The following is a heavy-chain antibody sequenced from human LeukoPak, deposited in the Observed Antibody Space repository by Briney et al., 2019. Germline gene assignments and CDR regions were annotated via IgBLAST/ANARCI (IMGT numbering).Heavy chain of an antibody. CDR3: ARDLRYYGSGSYYTSTGY. CDR2: ISAYNGNT. Sequence: ASVKVSCKASGYTFTSYGISWVREAPGQGLEWMGWISAYNGNTNYAQKLQGRVTMTTDTSTSTAYMELRSLRSDDTAVYYCARDLRYYGSGSYYTSTGYWGQGTLVTVSS. D-gene: IGHD3-10*01. V-gene: IGHV1-18*01. CDR1: GYTFTSYG. J-gene: IGHJ4*02.